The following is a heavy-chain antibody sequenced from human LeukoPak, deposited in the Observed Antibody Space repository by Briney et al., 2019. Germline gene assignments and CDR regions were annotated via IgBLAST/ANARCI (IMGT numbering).Heavy chain of an antibody. CDR2: MNPNSGNT. Sequence: ASVKVSCKASGYTFTSYDINWVLQATGQGLEWMGWMNPNSGNTGYAQKFQGRVTMTRSTSISTAYMELSSLRSEDTAVYYCATASTVTTERGSVVRAFDIWGQGTMVTVSS. CDR1: GYTFTSYD. D-gene: IGHD4-17*01. CDR3: ATASTVTTERGSVVRAFDI. V-gene: IGHV1-8*01. J-gene: IGHJ3*02.